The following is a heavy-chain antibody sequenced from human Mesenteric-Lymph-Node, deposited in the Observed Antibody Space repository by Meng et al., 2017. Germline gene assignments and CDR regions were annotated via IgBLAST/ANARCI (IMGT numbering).Heavy chain of an antibody. CDR2: INPNSGGT. V-gene: IGHV1-2*02. Sequence: QVHVAPCGAEGKKPGASVKVSCKASGYTFTGYYMHWVRQAPGQGLEWRGWINPNSGGTNYAQKFQGRVTMTRDTSISTAYMELSSLRSEDTAVYYCARELGYGGFFDYWGQGTLVTVSS. J-gene: IGHJ4*02. CDR3: ARELGYGGFFDY. D-gene: IGHD2-8*01. CDR1: GYTFTGYY.